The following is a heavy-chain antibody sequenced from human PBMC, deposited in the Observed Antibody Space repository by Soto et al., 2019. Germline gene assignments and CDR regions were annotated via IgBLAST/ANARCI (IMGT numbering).Heavy chain of an antibody. CDR2: IKSKADGGTA. CDR3: VTLTTSMNRG. J-gene: IGHJ4*02. V-gene: IGHV3-15*07. D-gene: IGHD2-2*01. Sequence: GGSLRLSCVGSGFIFSNSWINWVRQAPGRGPEWVGRIKSKADGGTADYAVPVKGRFTISRDDSKDTLYLQMNSLKTEDTAVYYCVTLTTSMNRGWGQGTMVTVSS. CDR1: GFIFSNSW.